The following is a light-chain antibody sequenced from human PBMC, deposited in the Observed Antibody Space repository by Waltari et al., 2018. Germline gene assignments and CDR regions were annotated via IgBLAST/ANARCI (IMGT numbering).Light chain of an antibody. CDR1: SSDVGGYNY. Sequence: QSALTQPRSVSGSPGQSVTISCTGTSSDVGGYNYVSWYQQHPGKAPKLMIYDVSNRPSGVPDRFSGSKSGNTASLTISGLQAEDEADYYCCSYAGSWGVFGGGTKLTVV. CDR2: DVS. CDR3: CSYAGSWGV. V-gene: IGLV2-11*01. J-gene: IGLJ3*02.